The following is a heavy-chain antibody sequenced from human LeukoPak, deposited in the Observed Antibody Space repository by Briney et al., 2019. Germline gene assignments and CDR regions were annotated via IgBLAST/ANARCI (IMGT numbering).Heavy chain of an antibody. V-gene: IGHV4-34*01. CDR3: TRMTAGHDY. CDR1: GVSFDDYY. Sequence: SETLSLTCAVSGVSFDDYYWSWVRQTPGKGLEWIGEINHSGYTNDSPSLKSRVTLSIDTSRKQFSLNLRSVTVADTGIYYCTRMTAGHDYWGQGTLVIVSS. D-gene: IGHD2-21*02. CDR2: INHSGYT. J-gene: IGHJ4*02.